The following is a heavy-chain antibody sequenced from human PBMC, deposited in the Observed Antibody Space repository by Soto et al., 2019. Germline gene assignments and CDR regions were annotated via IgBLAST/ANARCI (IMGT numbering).Heavy chain of an antibody. Sequence: QVQLQQWGAGLLKPSETLSLTCAVYGGFVSSGSYYWSWIRQPPGKGLEWIGEMSHSGGTHFNPSQKRRFTMSVHTSKTHFSRKRTPLTTADPAPDYCWGVARVTATTVDGAFDTWWPGTMVTVSS. CDR2: MSHSGGT. D-gene: IGHD2-21*02. J-gene: IGHJ3*02. V-gene: IGHV4-34*01. CDR3: WGVARVTATTVDGAFDT. CDR1: GGFVSSGSYY.